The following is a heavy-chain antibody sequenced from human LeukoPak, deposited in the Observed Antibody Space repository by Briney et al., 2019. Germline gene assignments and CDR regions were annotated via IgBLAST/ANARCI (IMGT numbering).Heavy chain of an antibody. CDR1: GYTFTSYD. CDR3: ARALAAALPSIYYYGMDV. D-gene: IGHD6-13*01. CDR2: MNPNSGNT. V-gene: IGHV1-8*01. Sequence: ASVKVSCKASGYTFTSYDINWVRQATGQGLEWMGWMNPNSGNTGYAQKFQGRVTMTRNTSISTAYMEVSSLRSEDTAVYYCARALAAALPSIYYYGMDVWGQGTTVTVSS. J-gene: IGHJ6*02.